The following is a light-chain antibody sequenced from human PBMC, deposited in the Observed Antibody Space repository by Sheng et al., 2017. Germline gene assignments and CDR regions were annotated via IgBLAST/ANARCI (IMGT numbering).Light chain of an antibody. Sequence: DIQITQSPSTLSASVGDRVTITCRASQSISSWLAWYQQKPGKAPKLLIYKASSLESGVPSRFSGSGSGTEFTLTISSLQPDDFATYYCQQYNSYSPLFGGGTKVEIK. CDR1: QSISSW. CDR3: QQYNSYSPL. J-gene: IGKJ4*01. V-gene: IGKV1-5*03. CDR2: KAS.